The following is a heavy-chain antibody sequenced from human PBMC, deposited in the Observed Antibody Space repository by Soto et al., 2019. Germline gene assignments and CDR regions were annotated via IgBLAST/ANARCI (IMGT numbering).Heavy chain of an antibody. CDR3: TAAGVRGVVMSGMDV. Sequence: DVQLVESGGGLVKPAGSLRLSCRTSGFTYSKSWMRWARQAPGKGLEWVGRIRSNADGGTVEYAAPVKGRFIISRDDPKSTLYLRMIRLDSEDTGVYYCTAAGVRGVVMSGMDVWGQGTAVTVSS. D-gene: IGHD3-10*01. CDR1: GFTYSKSW. CDR2: IRSNADGGTV. J-gene: IGHJ6*02. V-gene: IGHV3-15*01.